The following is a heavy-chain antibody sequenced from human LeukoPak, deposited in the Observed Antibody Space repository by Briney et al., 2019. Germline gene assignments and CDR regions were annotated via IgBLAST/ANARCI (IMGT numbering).Heavy chain of an antibody. Sequence: PSETLSLTCTVSGGSISSSSSYYWGWIRQPPGKGLEWIGSIYYTGDTYYNSSLKSRVTISVDTSKNQFSLKLSSVTAADTAVYYCARHISALGYCSGGSCKAGIYDSSGSSDAFDIWGQGTMVTVSS. D-gene: IGHD2-15*01. V-gene: IGHV4-39*01. CDR1: GGSISSSSSYY. CDR2: IYYTGDT. CDR3: ARHISALGYCSGGSCKAGIYDSSGSSDAFDI. J-gene: IGHJ3*02.